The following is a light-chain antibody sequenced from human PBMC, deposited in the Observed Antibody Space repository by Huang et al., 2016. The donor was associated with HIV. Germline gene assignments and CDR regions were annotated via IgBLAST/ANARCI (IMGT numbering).Light chain of an antibody. CDR1: QSVLYSSNNKNY. V-gene: IGKV4-1*01. CDR3: QQYYTAPRPT. Sequence: DIVMTQSPDSLAVSLGERATINCKSSQSVLYSSNNKNYLAWYQQKPGQPPKRLISWASTRESGVPDRFSGSGSGTDFTRTISSLQAADVAVYYCQQYYTAPRPTFGQGTKLEIK. CDR2: WAS. J-gene: IGKJ2*01.